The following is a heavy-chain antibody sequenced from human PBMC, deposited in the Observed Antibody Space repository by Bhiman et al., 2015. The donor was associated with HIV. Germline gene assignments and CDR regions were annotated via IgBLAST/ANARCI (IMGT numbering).Heavy chain of an antibody. J-gene: IGHJ4*02. D-gene: IGHD6-19*01. V-gene: IGHV3-7*01. CDR3: AREAVAGSVYFNY. Sequence: EVQLVESGGGLVKPGGSLRLSCAASGFPFSTFWMTWVRQAPGKGLEWVANINQDGSEKYYVDSVKGRFTISRDNAKSSLYLQMNTLRAEDTALYYCAREAVAGSVYFNYWGQGTLVTVSS. CDR1: GFPFSTFW. CDR2: INQDGSEK.